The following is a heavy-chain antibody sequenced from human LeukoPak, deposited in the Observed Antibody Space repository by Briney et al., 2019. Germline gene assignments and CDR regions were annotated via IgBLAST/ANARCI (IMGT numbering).Heavy chain of an antibody. V-gene: IGHV5-51*01. D-gene: IGHD6-13*01. Sequence: GESLKISCKGSGYSFTSYWIGWVRQMPGKGLEWMGIIYPGDSDTRYSPSFQGQVTISADKSISTAYLQWSSLKASDTAMYYCERQISSHPDHEDAFDIWGQGTMVTVSS. CDR2: IYPGDSDT. J-gene: IGHJ3*02. CDR3: ERQISSHPDHEDAFDI. CDR1: GYSFTSYW.